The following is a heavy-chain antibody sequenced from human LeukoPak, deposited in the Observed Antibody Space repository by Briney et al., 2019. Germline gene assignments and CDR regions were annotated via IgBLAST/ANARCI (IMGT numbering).Heavy chain of an antibody. CDR2: IYHSGSP. CDR1: GDSLGSGDYY. D-gene: IGHD4-11*01. J-gene: IGHJ2*01. V-gene: IGHV4-31*03. Sequence: SETLSLTCTVSGDSLGSGDYYWNWIRQHPEKGLEWIGYIYHSGSPYYNPSLKSRTSISIDTSKNQVSLKLASVTVADTAVYFCARDLGTTDSRRHWYFDLWGLGTLSLSPQ. CDR3: ARDLGTTDSRRHWYFDL.